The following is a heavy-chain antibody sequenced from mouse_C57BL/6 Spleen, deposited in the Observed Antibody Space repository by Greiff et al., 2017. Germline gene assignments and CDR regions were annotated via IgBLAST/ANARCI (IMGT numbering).Heavy chain of an antibody. D-gene: IGHD1-1*01. CDR2: INPGSGGT. CDR3: ARDELLLDY. CDR1: GYAFTNYL. V-gene: IGHV1-54*01. Sequence: VQLQQSGAELVRPGTSVKVSCKASGYAFTNYLIEWVKQRPGQGLEWIGVINPGSGGTNYNEKFKGKATLTADKSSSTAYMQLSNLTSEDSAVYFCARDELLLDYWGQGTSVTVSS. J-gene: IGHJ4*01.